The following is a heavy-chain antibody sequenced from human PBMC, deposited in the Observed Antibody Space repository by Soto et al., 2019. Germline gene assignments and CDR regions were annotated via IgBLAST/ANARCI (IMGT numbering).Heavy chain of an antibody. Sequence: PSDTLSLTCTVSGDPIRSHYWSWIRQPPGKGLEWIGYLYYSGTTNFNPSLKGRVLLSVDTSKNQFSLKLNSMTAADTAVYYCARHGDCISISCSYLRFMVVWCKGTMGTVS. CDR3: ARHGDCISISCSYLRFMVV. J-gene: IGHJ6*04. D-gene: IGHD2-2*01. CDR1: GDPIRSHY. V-gene: IGHV4-59*08. CDR2: LYYSGTT.